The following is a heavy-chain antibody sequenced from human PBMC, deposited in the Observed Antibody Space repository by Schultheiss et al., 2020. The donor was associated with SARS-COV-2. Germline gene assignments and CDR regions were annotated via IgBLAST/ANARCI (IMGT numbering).Heavy chain of an antibody. CDR3: VRPEPGYCSGGSCYFGWFDS. CDR2: IYYSGST. CDR1: GGSISSSTYY. Sequence: SETLSLTCTISGGSISSSTYYWGWIRQPPGKGLEWIGTIYYSGSTYFNPSLKRRVTISVDRSKNQFSLKLTSVTAADTAVYYCVRPEPGYCSGGSCYFGWFDSWGQGTLVSVAS. D-gene: IGHD2-15*01. J-gene: IGHJ5*01. V-gene: IGHV4-39*01.